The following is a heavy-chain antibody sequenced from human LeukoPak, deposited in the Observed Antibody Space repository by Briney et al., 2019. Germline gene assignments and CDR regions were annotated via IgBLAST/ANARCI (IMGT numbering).Heavy chain of an antibody. J-gene: IGHJ4*02. Sequence: GGSLRPSCAASGFTFSSYGMHWVRQAPGKGLEWVAVISYDGSNKYYADSVKGRFTISRDNSKNTLYLQMNSLRAEDTAVYYCAKDETSFGYWGQGTLVTVSS. CDR1: GFTFSSYG. CDR3: AKDETSFGY. CDR2: ISYDGSNK. V-gene: IGHV3-30*18.